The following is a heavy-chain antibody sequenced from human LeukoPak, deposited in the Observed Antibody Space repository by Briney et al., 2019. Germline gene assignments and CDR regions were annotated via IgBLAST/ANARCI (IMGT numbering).Heavy chain of an antibody. D-gene: IGHD6-13*01. CDR3: ARVAGGIAAAGPHPFDY. Sequence: GGSLRLSCAASGFTFSSYAMHWVRQAPGKGLEWVAVISYDGSNKYYADSVKGRFTISRDNSKNTLYLQMNSLRAEDTAVYYCARVAGGIAAAGPHPFDYWGQGTLVTVSS. CDR1: GFTFSSYA. J-gene: IGHJ4*02. CDR2: ISYDGSNK. V-gene: IGHV3-30*04.